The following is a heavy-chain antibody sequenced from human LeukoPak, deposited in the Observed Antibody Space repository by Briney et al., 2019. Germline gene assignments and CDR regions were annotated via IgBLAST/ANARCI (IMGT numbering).Heavy chain of an antibody. CDR2: INHSGST. Sequence: SETLSLTCAVYGGSFSGYYWSWIRQPPGKGLEWIGEINHSGSTNYNPSLKSRVTISVDTSKNQFSLKLSSVTAADTAVYYCAGGPYGMDVWGQGTTVTVSS. CDR1: GGSFSGYY. CDR3: AGGPYGMDV. V-gene: IGHV4-34*01. J-gene: IGHJ6*02.